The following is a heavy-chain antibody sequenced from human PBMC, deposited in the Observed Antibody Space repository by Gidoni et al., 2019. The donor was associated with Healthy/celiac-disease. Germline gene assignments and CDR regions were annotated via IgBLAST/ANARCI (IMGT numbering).Heavy chain of an antibody. CDR2: IKSKTDGGTT. Sequence: EVQLVESGRGLVKPGWSLSLSCALSRFTFSNAWMTRARLAPGKGLEWVGRIKSKTDGGTTDYGAPVKGRFTISRDDSKNTLYLQMNRLKTEDTAVYYCTTDTYYYDSSGYYIAFDIWGQGTMVTVSS. V-gene: IGHV3-15*01. CDR3: TTDTYYYDSSGYYIAFDI. CDR1: RFTFSNAW. J-gene: IGHJ3*02. D-gene: IGHD3-22*01.